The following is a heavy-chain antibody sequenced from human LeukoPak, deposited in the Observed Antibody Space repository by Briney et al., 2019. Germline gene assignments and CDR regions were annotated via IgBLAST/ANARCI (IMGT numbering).Heavy chain of an antibody. CDR2: INPNSGGT. CDR3: ATQVDEYCSGGSCYSSYYYYGMDV. CDR1: GYTFTGYY. J-gene: IGHJ6*02. D-gene: IGHD2-15*01. Sequence: ASVKVSCKASGYTFTGYYMHWVRQAPGQGLEWMGWINPNSGGTNYAQKFQGRVTMTRDTSISTAYMELSRLRSDDTAVYYRATQVDEYCSGGSCYSSYYYYGMDVWGQGTTVTVSS. V-gene: IGHV1-2*02.